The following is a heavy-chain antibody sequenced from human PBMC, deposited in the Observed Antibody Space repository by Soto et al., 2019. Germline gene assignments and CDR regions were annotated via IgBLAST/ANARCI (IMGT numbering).Heavy chain of an antibody. J-gene: IGHJ5*02. Sequence: GSLRLSCEVSGFNFNDYHMSWIRQAPGKGLEWVSHITNINIRMYYADSVKGRFTISRDNAKKSLYLQMDSLRAEDAAIYFCARVKVMTHKSRWFDPGAGEPWSPSP. CDR2: ITNINIRM. D-gene: IGHD6-13*01. V-gene: IGHV3-11*01. CDR3: ARVKVMTHKSRWFDP. CDR1: GFNFNDYH.